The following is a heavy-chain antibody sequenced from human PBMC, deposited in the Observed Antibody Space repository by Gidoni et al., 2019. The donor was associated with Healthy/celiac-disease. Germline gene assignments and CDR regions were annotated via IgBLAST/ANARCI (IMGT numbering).Heavy chain of an antibody. D-gene: IGHD3-22*01. V-gene: IGHV3-15*01. CDR1: GFTFSNAW. Sequence: EVQLVESGGGLVKPGGSLRLSCAASGFTFSNAWMSWVRQAPGKGLEWVGRIKSKTDGGTTDYAAPVKGRFTISRDDSKNTLYLQRNSLKTEDTAVYYCTRVRTYYYDSSEVRGGGMDVWGQGTTVTVSS. CDR2: IKSKTDGGTT. J-gene: IGHJ6*02. CDR3: TRVRTYYYDSSEVRGGGMDV.